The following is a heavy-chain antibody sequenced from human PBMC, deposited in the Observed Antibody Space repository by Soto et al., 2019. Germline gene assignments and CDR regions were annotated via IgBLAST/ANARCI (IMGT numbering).Heavy chain of an antibody. V-gene: IGHV5-51*01. D-gene: IGHD6-6*01. CDR2: IYPGDSDT. J-gene: IGHJ4*02. CDR3: ARLSTDIAASTGLCEY. Sequence: GESLKISCKGSGYSFTSYWIGWVRQMPGKGLEWMGIIYPGDSDTRYSPSFQGQVTISADKSISTAYLQWSSLKTSDTAMYYCARLSTDIAASTGLCEYWGQGTLVTVSS. CDR1: GYSFTSYW.